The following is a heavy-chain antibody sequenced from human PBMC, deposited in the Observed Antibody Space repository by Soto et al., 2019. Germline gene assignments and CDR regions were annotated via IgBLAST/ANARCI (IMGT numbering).Heavy chain of an antibody. D-gene: IGHD3-10*01. CDR2: IYYSGST. CDR1: GGSISSYY. Sequence: SETLSLTCTVSGGSISSYYWSWIRQPPGKGLEWIGYIYYSGSTNYNPSLKSRVTISVDTSKNQFSLKLSSVTAADTAVYYCARSGGFGELSEFDYWGQGTLVTVSS. V-gene: IGHV4-59*01. J-gene: IGHJ4*02. CDR3: ARSGGFGELSEFDY.